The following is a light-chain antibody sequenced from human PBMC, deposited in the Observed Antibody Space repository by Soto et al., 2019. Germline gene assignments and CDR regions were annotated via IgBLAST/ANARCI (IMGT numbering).Light chain of an antibody. CDR3: QQYGSSPRT. V-gene: IGKV3-20*01. CDR1: QSVGSSY. Sequence: EIVLTQSPGTLSLSPGERATLSCRASQSVGSSYLAWYQQKPGQAPRLLMYGASSRATGIPDRFNGSGSGTDFTLTISRLEPEDFAVYYCQQYGSSPRTFGQGTKVDIK. J-gene: IGKJ1*01. CDR2: GAS.